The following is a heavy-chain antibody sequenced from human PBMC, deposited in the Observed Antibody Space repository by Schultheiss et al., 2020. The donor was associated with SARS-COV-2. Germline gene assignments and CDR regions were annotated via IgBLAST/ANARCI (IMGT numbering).Heavy chain of an antibody. CDR3: ARYGYCSSTSRGDYYYYMDV. Sequence: GGSLRLSCAASGFTFSSYSMNWVRQAPGKGLEWVSSISSSSSYIYYADSVKGRFTISRDNAKNSLYLQMNSLRAEDTAVYYCARYGYCSSTSRGDYYYYMDVWGKGTTVTVSS. V-gene: IGHV3-21*01. D-gene: IGHD2-2*01. CDR2: ISSSSSYI. J-gene: IGHJ6*03. CDR1: GFTFSSYS.